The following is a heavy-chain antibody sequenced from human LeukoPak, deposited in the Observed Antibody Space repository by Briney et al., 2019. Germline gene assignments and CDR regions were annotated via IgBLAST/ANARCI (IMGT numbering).Heavy chain of an antibody. J-gene: IGHJ4*02. CDR2: FAPEKSET. V-gene: IGHV1-24*01. D-gene: IGHD1-26*01. Sequence: ASVKVSCKVSEYPLNELSIHWVRQAPGKGLEWMGGFAPEKSETIYAQKFQGRVIMTEDTSTDTAYMELSSLRSEDSAVYFCATGVGATEFDYWGQGTLVTVSS. CDR3: ATGVGATEFDY. CDR1: EYPLNELS.